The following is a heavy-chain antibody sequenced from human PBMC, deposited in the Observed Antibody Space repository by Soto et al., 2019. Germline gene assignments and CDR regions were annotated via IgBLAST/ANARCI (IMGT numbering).Heavy chain of an antibody. Sequence: GGSLRLSCTASGFTFGDYAMSWFRQAPGKGLEWVGFIRSKAYGGTTEYAASVKGRFTISRDDSESIAYLQMNSLKTEDTAVYYCTRERYSGYDLDDAFDIWGQGTMVTVSS. CDR1: GFTFGDYA. CDR2: IRSKAYGGTT. D-gene: IGHD5-12*01. CDR3: TRERYSGYDLDDAFDI. V-gene: IGHV3-49*03. J-gene: IGHJ3*02.